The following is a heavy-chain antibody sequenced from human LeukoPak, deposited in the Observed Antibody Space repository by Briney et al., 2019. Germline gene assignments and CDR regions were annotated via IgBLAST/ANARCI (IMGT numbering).Heavy chain of an antibody. Sequence: GESLKISCKGSGYSFTSHWIGWVRQMPGKGLEWMGIIYPGDSDTRYSPSFQGQVTISADKSISTAYLQWSSLKASDTAMYYCASHKGSGYGGYYFDYWGQGTLVTVSS. D-gene: IGHD5-12*01. CDR3: ASHKGSGYGGYYFDY. CDR2: IYPGDSDT. J-gene: IGHJ4*02. CDR1: GYSFTSHW. V-gene: IGHV5-51*01.